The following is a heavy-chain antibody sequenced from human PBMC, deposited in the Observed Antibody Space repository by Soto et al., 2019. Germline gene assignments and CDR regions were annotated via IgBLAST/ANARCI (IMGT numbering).Heavy chain of an antibody. D-gene: IGHD3-22*01. Sequence: SETLSLTCTVSGGSISSYYWSWIRQPPGKGLEWIGYLYYGGIANYNPSLKSRVTMSVDTSTNQCSLTLSSMTAADTAVYYCALRSMAVVPEYWGQGTLVTVSS. V-gene: IGHV4-59*01. CDR3: ALRSMAVVPEY. J-gene: IGHJ4*02. CDR1: GGSISSYY. CDR2: LYYGGIA.